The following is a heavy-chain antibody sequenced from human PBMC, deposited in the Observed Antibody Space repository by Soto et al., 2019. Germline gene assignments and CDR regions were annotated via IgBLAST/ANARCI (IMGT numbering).Heavy chain of an antibody. D-gene: IGHD3-10*01. CDR2: IDQTGRT. CDR3: ARGVGSGRDYGLDV. V-gene: IGHV4-34*01. J-gene: IGHJ6*02. CDR1: GESFSDYF. Sequence: QVQLQQWGAGLLKPSETLSLTCAVSGESFSDYFWSWIRQPPGKGREWIGEIDQTGRTNYNPSLKSRVIMSVDTSKNQFSLNLSSVTAADTAMYYCARGVGSGRDYGLDVWGQGTTVTVS.